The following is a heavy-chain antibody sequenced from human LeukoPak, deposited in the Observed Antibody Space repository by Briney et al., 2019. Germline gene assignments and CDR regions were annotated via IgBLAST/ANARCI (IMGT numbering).Heavy chain of an antibody. D-gene: IGHD3-10*01. CDR1: GFTFSSYG. Sequence: PGGSLRLSCAASGFTFSSYGMHWVRQAPGKGLEWVAVIWYDGSNKYYADSVKGRFTISRDNSKHTLYLQMNSLRAEDTAVYYCARERTLWFGELLADYWGQGTLVTVSS. CDR3: ARERTLWFGELLADY. V-gene: IGHV3-33*01. CDR2: IWYDGSNK. J-gene: IGHJ4*02.